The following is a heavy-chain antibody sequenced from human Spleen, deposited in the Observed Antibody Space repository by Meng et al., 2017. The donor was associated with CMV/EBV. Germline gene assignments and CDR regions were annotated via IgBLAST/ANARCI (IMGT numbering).Heavy chain of an antibody. CDR3: TTGRYSGYGGRFYGMDV. Sequence: SLKISCAASGFNLDDYGMHWVRQVPGKGLEWVSGISWRSGSRSYADSVKGRFTISRDDAKNSLYLQMNSLRAEDTALYYCTTGRYSGYGGRFYGMDVWGQGTTVTVSS. D-gene: IGHD5-12*01. V-gene: IGHV3-9*01. J-gene: IGHJ6*02. CDR2: ISWRSGSR. CDR1: GFNLDDYG.